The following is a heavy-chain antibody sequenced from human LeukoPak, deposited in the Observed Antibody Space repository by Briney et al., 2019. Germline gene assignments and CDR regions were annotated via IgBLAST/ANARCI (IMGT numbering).Heavy chain of an antibody. CDR2: ISGSGGST. Sequence: PGGSLRLSCAASGFTFSSYAMRWVRQAPRKGLEWVSAISGSGGSTYYADSVKGRFTISRDNSKNTLYLQMNSLRAEDTAVYYCARGGLPPWFDYWGQGTLVTVSS. CDR3: ARGGLPPWFDY. V-gene: IGHV3-23*01. D-gene: IGHD1-26*01. CDR1: GFTFSSYA. J-gene: IGHJ4*02.